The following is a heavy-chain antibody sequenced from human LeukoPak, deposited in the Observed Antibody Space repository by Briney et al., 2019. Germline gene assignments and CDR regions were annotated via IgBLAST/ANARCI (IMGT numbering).Heavy chain of an antibody. Sequence: SDTLSLTCTVSGGSISSSSYYWGWIRQPPGKGLEWIGSIYYSGSTYYNPSLKSRVTISVDTSKNQFSLKLSSVTAADTAVYYCAGGGFTSGVLVTYYFDDWGQGTLVTVSS. CDR2: IYYSGST. D-gene: IGHD3-22*01. J-gene: IGHJ4*02. V-gene: IGHV4-39*07. CDR1: GGSISSSSYY. CDR3: AGGGFTSGVLVTYYFDD.